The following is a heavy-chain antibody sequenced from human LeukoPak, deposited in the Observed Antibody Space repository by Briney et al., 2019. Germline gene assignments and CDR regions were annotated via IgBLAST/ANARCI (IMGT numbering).Heavy chain of an antibody. Sequence: ASVKVSCKASGYTFTSYNINCVPHATGQGLECMGWMNPNSGNTGYAQKFQGRVTMTRNNSISTAYMELSSLRSEDTAVYYCARGRSGAGTFWFDSWGQGTLVTVSS. V-gene: IGHV1-8*01. D-gene: IGHD6-19*01. CDR2: MNPNSGNT. J-gene: IGHJ5*01. CDR1: GYTFTSYN. CDR3: ARGRSGAGTFWFDS.